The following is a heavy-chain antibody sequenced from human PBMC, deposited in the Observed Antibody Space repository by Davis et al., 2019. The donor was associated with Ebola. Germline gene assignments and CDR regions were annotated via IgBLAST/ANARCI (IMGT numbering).Heavy chain of an antibody. CDR3: ASRFLEWLLSNGMDV. CDR2: IYYSGST. D-gene: IGHD3-3*01. J-gene: IGHJ6*02. V-gene: IGHV4-39*01. CDR1: GGSTSSYY. Sequence: SETLSLTCTVSGGSTSSYYCGWIRQPPGKGLEWISSIYYSGSTYYNPSLKSRVTISVDTSKNQLSLKLTYVTAADTAVYYCASRFLEWLLSNGMDVWGQGTTVTVSS.